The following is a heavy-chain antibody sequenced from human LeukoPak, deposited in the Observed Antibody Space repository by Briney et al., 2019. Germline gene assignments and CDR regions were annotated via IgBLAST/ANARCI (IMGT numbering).Heavy chain of an antibody. V-gene: IGHV3-30*03. J-gene: IGHJ4*02. CDR2: ISYDGSNK. CDR3: AMNYYDSSGYYGPGY. D-gene: IGHD3-22*01. CDR1: GFTFSSYG. Sequence: PGRSLRLSCAASGFTFSSYGMHWVRQAPGKVLEWVAVISYDGSNKYYADSVKGRFTISRDNSKNTLYLQMNSLRAEDTDVYYCAMNYYDSSGYYGPGYWGQGTLVTVSS.